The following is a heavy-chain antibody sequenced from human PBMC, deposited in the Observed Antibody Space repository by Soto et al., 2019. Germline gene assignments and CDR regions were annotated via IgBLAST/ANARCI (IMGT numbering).Heavy chain of an antibody. V-gene: IGHV3-23*01. CDR1: GFTFSMFA. D-gene: IGHD3-3*01. J-gene: IGHJ5*01. Sequence: PGGSLRLSCVGSGFTFSMFAMSWVRQAPGKGLEWISSISGSGGSTYYADPVKGRFTVSRDNSKTTVFLQMNSLRTEDTAVYFCAKERNFWSGTAGFDSWGQGSPVTVSS. CDR2: ISGSGGST. CDR3: AKERNFWSGTAGFDS.